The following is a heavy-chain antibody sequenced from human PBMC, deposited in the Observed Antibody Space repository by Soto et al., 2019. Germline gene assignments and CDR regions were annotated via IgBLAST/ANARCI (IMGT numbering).Heavy chain of an antibody. CDR2: ISDSSGTT. D-gene: IGHD1-1*01. CDR3: AKRSLSGTWYFDL. CDR1: GFTFSSYS. J-gene: IGHJ2*01. V-gene: IGHV3-23*04. Sequence: EVQLVESGGGLVKPGGYLRLSCAASGFTFSSYSMNWVRQAPGKGLEWVSSISDSSGTTHYADSVKGRFSISKDNSRNTLDLQMNSLRAEDTAIYYCAKRSLSGTWYFDLWGRGTLVTVSS.